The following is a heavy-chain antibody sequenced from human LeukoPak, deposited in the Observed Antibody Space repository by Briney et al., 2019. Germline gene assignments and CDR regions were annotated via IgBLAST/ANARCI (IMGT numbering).Heavy chain of an antibody. D-gene: IGHD3-10*01. J-gene: IGHJ4*02. V-gene: IGHV1-18*01. CDR3: ARHMVRGVIGDY. Sequence: ASEKVSCKASGYTFTTYGISWVRQAPGQRLEWMGWISAYYGSTNYAQKLQGRVTTTTDTTTSTACIELRSLRSDDTAVYYCARHMVRGVIGDYWGQGNLVTVSS. CDR2: ISAYYGST. CDR1: GYTFTTYG.